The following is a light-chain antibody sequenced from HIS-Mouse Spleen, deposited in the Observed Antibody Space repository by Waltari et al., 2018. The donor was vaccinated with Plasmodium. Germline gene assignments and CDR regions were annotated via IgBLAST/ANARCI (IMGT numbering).Light chain of an antibody. Sequence: DIHMTQSPSSLSASVGDRITITCRASKSISSYLNWYQQKPGKAPNLLIYAASSLQSGVPSRFSGSGSGTDFTLTISSLQPEDFATYYCQQSYSTWTFGQGTKVEIK. CDR3: QQSYSTWT. CDR2: AAS. CDR1: KSISSY. J-gene: IGKJ1*01. V-gene: IGKV1-39*01.